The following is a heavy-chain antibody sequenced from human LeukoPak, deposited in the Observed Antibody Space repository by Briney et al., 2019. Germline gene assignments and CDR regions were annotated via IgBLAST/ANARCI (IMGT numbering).Heavy chain of an antibody. J-gene: IGHJ4*02. CDR2: SSSSSSYV. Sequence: GGSLRLSCAAAGCTFSSYSMNWVRQAPGKGLEWVSSSSSSSSYVYYADSVKGRFTISRDNAKNSLYLQMNSLRAEDTAVYYCASVVPYSSSWPFDYWGQGTLVTVSS. CDR1: GCTFSSYS. CDR3: ASVVPYSSSWPFDY. D-gene: IGHD6-13*01. V-gene: IGHV3-21*01.